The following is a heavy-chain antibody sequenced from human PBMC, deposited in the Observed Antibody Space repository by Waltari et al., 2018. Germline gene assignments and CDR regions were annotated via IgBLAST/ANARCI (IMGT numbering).Heavy chain of an antibody. CDR2: IIPIFGTP. CDR3: AKRIVGGPFDV. D-gene: IGHD1-26*01. V-gene: IGHV1-69*12. CDR1: GGSCGPYA. Sequence: QVHLVQSGDEVRKPGSSVKVPCEASGGSCGPYAITRVRQAPGQGLEWMAGIIPIFGTPNYAQKFQGRVNVAADELTNTAYMELSGLRSDDTAIYYCAKRIVGGPFDVWGQGTMVTVSS. J-gene: IGHJ3*01.